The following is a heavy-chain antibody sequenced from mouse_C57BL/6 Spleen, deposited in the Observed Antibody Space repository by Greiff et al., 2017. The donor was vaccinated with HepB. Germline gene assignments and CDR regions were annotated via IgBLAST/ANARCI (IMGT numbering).Heavy chain of an antibody. Sequence: EVQRVESGGGLVKPGGSLKLSCAASGFTFSSYAMSWVRQTPEKRLEWVATISDGGSYTYYPDNVKGRFTISRDNAKNNLYLQMSHLKSEDTAMYYCARDYYGNYDYAMDYWGQGTSVTVSS. CDR2: ISDGGSYT. V-gene: IGHV5-4*01. D-gene: IGHD2-1*01. CDR1: GFTFSSYA. CDR3: ARDYYGNYDYAMDY. J-gene: IGHJ4*01.